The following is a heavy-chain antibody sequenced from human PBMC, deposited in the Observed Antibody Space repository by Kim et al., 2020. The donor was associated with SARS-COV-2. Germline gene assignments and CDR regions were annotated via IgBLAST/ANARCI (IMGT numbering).Heavy chain of an antibody. V-gene: IGHV3-53*01. Sequence: VKRRFTLSRDTSKNTLYLQMNSLRAEATAVYYCARGPTNRWLPETKPFDYWGQGTLATVSS. D-gene: IGHD5-12*01. J-gene: IGHJ4*02. CDR3: ARGPTNRWLPETKPFDY.